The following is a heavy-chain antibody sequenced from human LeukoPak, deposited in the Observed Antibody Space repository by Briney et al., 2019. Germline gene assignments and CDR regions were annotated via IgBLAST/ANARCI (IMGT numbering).Heavy chain of an antibody. J-gene: IGHJ4*02. D-gene: IGHD3-22*01. CDR1: GYTFTGYY. CDR2: INPNSGGT. V-gene: IGHV1-2*02. Sequence: GASVKVSCKASGYTFTGYYMHWVRQAPGQGLEWMGWINPNSGGTNYAQKFQGRVTMTRDTSISTAYMELSRLRSDDTAVYYCARGGPQYYYDSSGYNYLWGQGTLVTVSS. CDR3: ARGGPQYYYDSSGYNYL.